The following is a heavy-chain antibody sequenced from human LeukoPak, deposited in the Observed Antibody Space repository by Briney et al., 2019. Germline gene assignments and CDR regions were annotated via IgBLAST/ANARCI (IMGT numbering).Heavy chain of an antibody. J-gene: IGHJ3*02. CDR1: GYTFTSYV. Sequence: ASVKVSCKASGYTFTSYVINWVRQATGQGLEWMGWMNPNSGNTGYAQKFPGRVTMTRNTSISTAYMELSSLRSEGTAVYYCARGAYLWFGDTDAFDIWGQGTMVTVSS. CDR3: ARGAYLWFGDTDAFDI. CDR2: MNPNSGNT. V-gene: IGHV1-8*01. D-gene: IGHD3-10*01.